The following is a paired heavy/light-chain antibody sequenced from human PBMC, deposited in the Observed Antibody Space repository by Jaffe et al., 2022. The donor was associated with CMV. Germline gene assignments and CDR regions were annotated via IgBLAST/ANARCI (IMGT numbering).Light chain of an antibody. CDR3: HQYGNSPGT. CDR2: GTS. Sequence: EIVLTQSPGTLSLSPGERATLSCRASQSVGSNYLAWYQQKPGQSPRLLIYGTSNRATGIPDRFSGSGSGTDFTLTISRLEPEDFAVYSCHQYGNSPGTFGQGTKVEIK. J-gene: IGKJ1*01. V-gene: IGKV3-20*01. CDR1: QSVGSNY.
Heavy chain of an antibody. Sequence: EVQLVQSGAEVKKPGESQRISCTASGYKFTNYYISWVRQMPGKGLEWMGRIDPSDSYTNYSPSLDVHVTISVDKSRSIAYLQWTSLRASDTAMYYCARHRPVATAVSAFEYWGQGTLLTVSS. CDR1: GYKFTNYY. J-gene: IGHJ4*02. D-gene: IGHD6-13*01. CDR3: ARHRPVATAVSAFEY. CDR2: IDPSDSYT. V-gene: IGHV5-10-1*03.